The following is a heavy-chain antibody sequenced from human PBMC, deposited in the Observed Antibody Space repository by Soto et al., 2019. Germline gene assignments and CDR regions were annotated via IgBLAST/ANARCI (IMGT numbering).Heavy chain of an antibody. CDR3: ARRQSSPWFDP. CDR2: IYYSGST. Sequence: QLQLQESGPGLVKPSETLSLTCTVSGGSISSSSYYWGWIRQPPGKGLEWIGNIYYSGSTYYNPSLTSRVTISVDTSKTQFSLKLSSVTAADTAVYYCARRQSSPWFDPWRQGTLVTVSS. J-gene: IGHJ5*02. CDR1: GGSISSSSYY. V-gene: IGHV4-39*01. D-gene: IGHD2-15*01.